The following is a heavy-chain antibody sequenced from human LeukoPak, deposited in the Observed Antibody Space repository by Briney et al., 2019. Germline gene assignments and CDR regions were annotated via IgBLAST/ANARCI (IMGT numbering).Heavy chain of an antibody. CDR2: IYHRGGI. CDR1: GGSISSENW. V-gene: IGHV4-4*02. J-gene: IGHJ4*02. CDR3: ARERRRAVDS. Sequence: SETLSLTCAVSGGSISSENWWTWVRQPPGKGLEWIGEIYHRGGISYNPSLKSRVTISLDKSKNQFSLKLFSVTAADTAFYYCARERRRAVDSWGQGSLVTVSS.